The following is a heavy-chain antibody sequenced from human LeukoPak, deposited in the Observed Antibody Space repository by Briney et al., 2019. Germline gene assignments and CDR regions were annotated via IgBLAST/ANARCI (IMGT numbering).Heavy chain of an antibody. D-gene: IGHD2-21*02. J-gene: IGHJ2*01. Sequence: SETLSLTCTVSGGSISRYYWSWIRQPAGKGLEWIGRIYSSGSSYYNPSLTSRVTMSVDTSKNQFFLKLSSVTAADTAVYYCARIWAVTALDWYFELWGCGTLVTVSS. V-gene: IGHV4-4*07. CDR2: IYSSGSS. CDR1: GGSISRYY. CDR3: ARIWAVTALDWYFEL.